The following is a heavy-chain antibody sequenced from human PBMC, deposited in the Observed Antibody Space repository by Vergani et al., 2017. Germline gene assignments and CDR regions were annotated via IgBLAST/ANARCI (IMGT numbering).Heavy chain of an antibody. J-gene: IGHJ3*01. Sequence: QVQLQESGPGLVKPSQTLSLTCAVSGDSIFSGNYYWNWIRQPAENELEWIGRIYTTGSTDYNPSLKSRVTMSLDSSRSHFSLRLSSVTAADTAVYYCANSYSSGWYMVTWGQGTMVTVSS. D-gene: IGHD6-19*01. V-gene: IGHV4-61*02. CDR3: ANSYSSGWYMVT. CDR2: IYTTGST. CDR1: GDSIFSGNYY.